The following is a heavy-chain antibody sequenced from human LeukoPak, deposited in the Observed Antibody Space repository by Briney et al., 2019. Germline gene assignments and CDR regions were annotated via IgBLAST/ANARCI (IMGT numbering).Heavy chain of an antibody. CDR3: ASPASLTAAAGADY. D-gene: IGHD6-13*01. CDR1: GYTLTELS. CDR2: FDPEDGET. V-gene: IGHV1-24*01. J-gene: IGHJ4*02. Sequence: ASVKVSCKVSGYTLTELSMHWARQAPGKGLEWMGGFDPEDGETIYAQKFQGRVTMTEDTSTDTAYMELSSLRSEDTAVYYCASPASLTAAAGADYWGQGTLVTVSS.